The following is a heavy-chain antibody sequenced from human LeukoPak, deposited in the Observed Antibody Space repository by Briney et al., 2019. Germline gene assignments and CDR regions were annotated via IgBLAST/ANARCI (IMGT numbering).Heavy chain of an antibody. V-gene: IGHV3-74*01. CDR3: AKSDRIVLTTQVGYYFDY. Sequence: GGSLRLSCAASGFAFSNYWMHWVRQAPGKGLVWVSRINTDGTSTSYADSVQGRFTISRDNSKNTVYLQMNSLRAEDTAVYYCAKSDRIVLTTQVGYYFDYWGQETLVTVSS. CDR1: GFAFSNYW. CDR2: INTDGTST. J-gene: IGHJ4*02. D-gene: IGHD3-22*01.